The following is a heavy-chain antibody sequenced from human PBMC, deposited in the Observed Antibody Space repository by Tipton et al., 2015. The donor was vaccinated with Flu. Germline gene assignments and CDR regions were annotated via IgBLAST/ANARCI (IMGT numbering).Heavy chain of an antibody. CDR2: IYHSGST. J-gene: IGHJ4*02. Sequence: TLSLTCTVSGYSISNTYYWGWIRQPPGKGLEWIGNIYHSGSTYYNPSLKSRVTISIHTSKNQFSLKLSSVTAADTAEYYCARGPIYGDYMTTSTFDYWGQGTLVTVAS. V-gene: IGHV4-38-2*02. CDR3: ARGPIYGDYMTTSTFDY. D-gene: IGHD4-17*01. CDR1: GYSISNTYY.